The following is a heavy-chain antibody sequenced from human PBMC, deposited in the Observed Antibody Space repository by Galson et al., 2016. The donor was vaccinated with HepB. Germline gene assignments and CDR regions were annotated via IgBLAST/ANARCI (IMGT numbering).Heavy chain of an antibody. J-gene: IGHJ4*02. V-gene: IGHV3-30*01. CDR3: ARDWGRLAAFYFDF. D-gene: IGHD3-16*01. CDR1: GFTFSYYD. CDR2: SSFDGNNQ. Sequence: SLRLSCAASGFTFSYYDMHWVRQAPGRGLEWVAVSSFDGNNQYYAESLKGRFTVSRDNSKNTLYLQMNSLRDEDTAVYYCARDWGRLAAFYFDFWGQGTLVTVSS.